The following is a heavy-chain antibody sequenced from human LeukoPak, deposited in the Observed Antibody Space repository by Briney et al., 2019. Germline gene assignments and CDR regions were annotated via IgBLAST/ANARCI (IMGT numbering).Heavy chain of an antibody. CDR3: AKSGYDGYYLDY. CDR1: GFTFSSHA. V-gene: IGHV3-23*01. D-gene: IGHD3-22*01. J-gene: IGHJ4*02. CDR2: ISGSGGST. Sequence: GGSLRLSCAASGFTFSSHAMSWVRQAPGKGLEWVSAISGSGGSTYYADSVKGRFTISRDNSKSTLYLQMNSLRAEDTAVYYCAKSGYDGYYLDYWGQGTLVTVSS.